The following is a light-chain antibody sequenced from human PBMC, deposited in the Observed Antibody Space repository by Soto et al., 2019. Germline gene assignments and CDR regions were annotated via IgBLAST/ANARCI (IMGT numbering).Light chain of an antibody. Sequence: EIVLTQSPGTLSLSPGERATLSCRTSQTVASTYLAWYQQRVGQAPRLLIYATFTRATGIPDRFSGIRSGTDFSLTISRLEPEDSAVYYCQQYDSSVYTFGQGTKLEIK. CDR2: ATF. J-gene: IGKJ2*01. CDR3: QQYDSSVYT. V-gene: IGKV3-20*01. CDR1: QTVASTY.